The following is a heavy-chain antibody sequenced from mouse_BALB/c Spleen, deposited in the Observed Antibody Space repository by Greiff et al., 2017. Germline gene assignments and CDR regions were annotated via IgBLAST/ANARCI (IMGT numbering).Heavy chain of an antibody. CDR2: INPSTGYT. CDR1: GYTFTSYW. Sequence: QVQLQQSGAELAKPGASVKMSCKASGYTFTSYWMHWVKQGPGQGLEWIGYINPSTGYTEYNQKFKDKATLTADKSSSTAYMQLSSLTSEDSAVYYCARKLVVADAMDYWGQGTSVTVSS. CDR3: ARKLVVADAMDY. D-gene: IGHD1-1*01. J-gene: IGHJ4*01. V-gene: IGHV1-7*01.